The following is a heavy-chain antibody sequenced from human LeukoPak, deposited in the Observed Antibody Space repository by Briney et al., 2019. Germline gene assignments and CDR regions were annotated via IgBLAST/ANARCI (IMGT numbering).Heavy chain of an antibody. V-gene: IGHV3-7*01. CDR2: TKQDGSEK. Sequence: GGSLRLSCAASGFTFSSYWTSWVRQAPGKGLEWLANTKQDGSEKYYVDSVKGRFTISRDNTKNSLYLQMNSRRAEETAVYYCARELMDTAMVPGYWGQGTLVTVSS. CDR3: ARELMDTAMVPGY. D-gene: IGHD5-18*01. CDR1: GFTFSSYW. J-gene: IGHJ4*02.